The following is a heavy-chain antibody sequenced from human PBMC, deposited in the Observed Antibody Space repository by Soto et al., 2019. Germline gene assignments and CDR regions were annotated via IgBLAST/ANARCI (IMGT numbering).Heavy chain of an antibody. Sequence: SVKVSCEASGGTFSSYAISWVRQAPGQGLEWMGGIIPIFGTANYAQKFQGRVTITADESTSTAYMELSSLRSEDTAVYYCARGYSSGWYGGDADYWGQGTLVTVSS. J-gene: IGHJ4*02. CDR1: GGTFSSYA. D-gene: IGHD6-19*01. V-gene: IGHV1-69*13. CDR2: IIPIFGTA. CDR3: ARGYSSGWYGGDADY.